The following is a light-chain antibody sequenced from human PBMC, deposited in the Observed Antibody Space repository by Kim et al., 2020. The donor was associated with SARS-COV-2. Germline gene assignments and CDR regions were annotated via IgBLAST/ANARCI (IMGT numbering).Light chain of an antibody. CDR3: QQYSHWPLT. J-gene: IGKJ4*01. CDR2: GAS. Sequence: EIVMTQSPATLSVSPGERATLSCRASQSVSSNLAWYQQKPGQAPRLLIYGASTRATGIPVRFSGSGSGTEFTLTISSLQSEDFAVYYCQQYSHWPLTFGGGTKVDIK. CDR1: QSVSSN. V-gene: IGKV3-15*01.